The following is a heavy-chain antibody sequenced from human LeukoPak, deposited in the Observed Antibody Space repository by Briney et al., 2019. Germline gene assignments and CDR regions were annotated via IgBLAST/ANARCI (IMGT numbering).Heavy chain of an antibody. Sequence: GGSLRLSCAASGFTFSRYWMSWVRQAPGKGLEWVANIKQDGSEKYYVDSVKGRFTISRDNAKNSLYLQMNSLRAEDTAVYYCANERAGIWGQGTMVTVSS. CDR2: IKQDGSEK. J-gene: IGHJ3*02. CDR3: ANERAGI. V-gene: IGHV3-7*02. CDR1: GFTFSRYW. D-gene: IGHD1-14*01.